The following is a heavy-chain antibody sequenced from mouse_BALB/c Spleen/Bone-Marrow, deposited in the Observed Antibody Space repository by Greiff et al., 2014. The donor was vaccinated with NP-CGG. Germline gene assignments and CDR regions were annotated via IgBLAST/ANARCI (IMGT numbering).Heavy chain of an antibody. J-gene: IGHJ4*01. D-gene: IGHD2-3*01. CDR3: ARRWLPYAMDY. Sequence: EVQLQQSGPELVKPGASVKMSCKASGYTFTSYTMHWVKQKPGQGLEWIGYINPYNDGTKYNEKFKGKATLISDKSSSTAYMELSSLTSEDSAVYYCARRWLPYAMDYWGQGTSVTVSS. V-gene: IGHV1-14*01. CDR2: INPYNDGT. CDR1: GYTFTSYT.